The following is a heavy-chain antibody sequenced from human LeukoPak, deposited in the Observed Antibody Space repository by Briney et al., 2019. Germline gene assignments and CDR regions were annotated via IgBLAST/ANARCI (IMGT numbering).Heavy chain of an antibody. Sequence: SGTLSLTCAVYGGSFSGYYWSWIRQPPGKGLEWIEEINHSGSTNYNPSLKSRVTISVDTSKNQFSLKLSSVTAADTAVYYCARGHGGGRFQHWGQGTLVTVSS. J-gene: IGHJ1*01. V-gene: IGHV4-34*01. CDR3: ARGHGGGRFQH. CDR2: INHSGST. CDR1: GGSFSGYY. D-gene: IGHD2-15*01.